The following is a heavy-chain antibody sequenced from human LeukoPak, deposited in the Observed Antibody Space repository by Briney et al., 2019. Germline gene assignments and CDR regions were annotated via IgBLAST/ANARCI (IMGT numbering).Heavy chain of an antibody. CDR1: GGSISSYY. V-gene: IGHV4-59*01. Sequence: PSETLSLTCTVSGGSISSYYWSWIRQPPGKGLEWIGYIYYSGSTKYNPSLKSRVSISVDTSKNQFSLKLRSVTAADTAVYYCVRDKGDVTGASSERFDYWGQGTLVTVSS. CDR2: IYYSGST. D-gene: IGHD2-21*02. J-gene: IGHJ4*02. CDR3: VRDKGDVTGASSERFDY.